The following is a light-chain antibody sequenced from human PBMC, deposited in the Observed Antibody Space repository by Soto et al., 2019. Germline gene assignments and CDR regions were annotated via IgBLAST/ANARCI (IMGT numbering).Light chain of an antibody. J-gene: IGLJ2*01. CDR1: SSDIGAHNF. CDR2: EVI. Sequence: QSGLTKPPAVAGSPGRAITVSCSGSSSDIGAHNFVSWYQQHPGKAPKLIIYEVINRPSGVSDRFSGSKSGNTASLTISGLQSEDEADYYCNSYTTSNTFVFGSGTKLTVL. CDR3: NSYTTSNTFV. V-gene: IGLV2-14*03.